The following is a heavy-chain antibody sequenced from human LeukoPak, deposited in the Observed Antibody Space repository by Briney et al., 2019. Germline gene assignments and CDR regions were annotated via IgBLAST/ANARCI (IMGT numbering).Heavy chain of an antibody. CDR3: VYDSSGYYYNFDY. Sequence: PSQTLSLTCTVSGGSISSGGYYWSWIRQPPGKGLEWIGYIYHSGSTYYNPSLKSRVTISVDRSKNQFSLKLSSVTAADTAVYYCVYDSSGYYYNFDYWGQGILVTVSS. CDR1: GGSISSGGYY. J-gene: IGHJ4*02. V-gene: IGHV4-30-2*01. CDR2: IYHSGST. D-gene: IGHD3-22*01.